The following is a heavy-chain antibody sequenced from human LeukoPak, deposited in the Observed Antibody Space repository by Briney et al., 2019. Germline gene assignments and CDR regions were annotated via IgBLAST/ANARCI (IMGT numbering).Heavy chain of an antibody. Sequence: GRSLRLSCAASGFTFSNYAMHWVRQAPGKGLEWEAVISYDGSNKYYADSVKGRFTISRDNCKNTLYLQMNSLRAEDTAVYYCARVRSDGDYEYYYYYGMDVWGQGTTVTVSS. D-gene: IGHD4-17*01. CDR2: ISYDGSNK. V-gene: IGHV3-30-3*01. CDR3: ARVRSDGDYEYYYYYGMDV. J-gene: IGHJ6*02. CDR1: GFTFSNYA.